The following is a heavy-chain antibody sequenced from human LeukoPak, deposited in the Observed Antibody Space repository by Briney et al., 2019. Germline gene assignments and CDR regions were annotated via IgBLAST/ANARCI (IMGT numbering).Heavy chain of an antibody. J-gene: IGHJ4*02. CDR1: GYTFTSYD. CDR3: AREQYYDILTGYYTGFDY. D-gene: IGHD3-9*01. Sequence: ASVKVSCKASGYTFTSYDINWVRRATGQGLEWMGWMNPNSGNTGYAQKFQGRVTITRNTTISTAYMELSSLRSEDTAVYYCAREQYYDILTGYYTGFDYWGQGTLVTVSS. V-gene: IGHV1-8*03. CDR2: MNPNSGNT.